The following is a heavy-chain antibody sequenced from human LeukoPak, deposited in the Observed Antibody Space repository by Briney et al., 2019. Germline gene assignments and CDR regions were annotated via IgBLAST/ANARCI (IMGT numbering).Heavy chain of an antibody. CDR1: GFTFSSYA. Sequence: GGSLRLSCAASGFTFSSYAMSWVRQAPGKGLEWVSAISGSGGSTYNADSVKGRFTISRDNSKNTLYLQMNSLRAEDTAVYYCAKDPRGSSWYDYWGQGTLVTVSS. D-gene: IGHD6-13*01. J-gene: IGHJ4*02. V-gene: IGHV3-23*01. CDR2: ISGSGGST. CDR3: AKDPRGSSWYDY.